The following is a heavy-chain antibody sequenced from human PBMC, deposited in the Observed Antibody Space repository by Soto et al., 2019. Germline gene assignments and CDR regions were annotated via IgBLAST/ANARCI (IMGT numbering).Heavy chain of an antibody. CDR3: ARGYSSSRDLGY. Sequence: QVQLVESGGGVVQPGASLRLSCAASGFSFSSYDIYWVRQAPGKGLEWVAVIWYDGSNKYYADSVKGRFIISRDNSKNTLYLQMNSLRADDTAVYYCARGYSSSRDLGYWGQGTLVTVSS. D-gene: IGHD6-13*01. V-gene: IGHV3-33*01. CDR1: GFSFSSYD. CDR2: IWYDGSNK. J-gene: IGHJ4*02.